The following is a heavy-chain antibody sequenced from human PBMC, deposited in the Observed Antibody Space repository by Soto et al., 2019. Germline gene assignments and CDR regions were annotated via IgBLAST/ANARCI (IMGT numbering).Heavy chain of an antibody. Sequence: QVQLVQSGAEVKKPGASVKVSCKASGYTFTSYGISWVRQAPGQGLEWMGWISAYNGNTNYAQKLQGRVTMTTATSTSTDYMELRSLRSDDTAVYYCARSGCRGGSCYSYYFDYWGQGTLVTVSS. J-gene: IGHJ4*02. D-gene: IGHD2-15*01. CDR1: GYTFTSYG. CDR3: ARSGCRGGSCYSYYFDY. V-gene: IGHV1-18*01. CDR2: ISAYNGNT.